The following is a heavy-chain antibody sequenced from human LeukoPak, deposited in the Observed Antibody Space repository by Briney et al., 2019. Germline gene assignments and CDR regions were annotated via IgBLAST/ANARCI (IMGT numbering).Heavy chain of an antibody. CDR3: ARGPPYSSSSYFDY. CDR1: GYTFTSYA. Sequence: ASVKVSCKASGYTFTSYAMHWVRQAPGQRLEWMGWINAGNGNTKYSQKFQGRVTITRDTSASTAYMELSSLRSEDAAVYYCARGPPYSSSSYFDYWGQGTLVTVSS. CDR2: INAGNGNT. D-gene: IGHD6-13*01. V-gene: IGHV1-3*01. J-gene: IGHJ4*02.